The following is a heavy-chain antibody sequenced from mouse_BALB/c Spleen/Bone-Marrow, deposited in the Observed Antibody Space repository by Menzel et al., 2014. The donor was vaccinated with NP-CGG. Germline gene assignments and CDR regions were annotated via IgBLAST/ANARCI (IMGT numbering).Heavy chain of an antibody. CDR1: GFTFSSFG. CDR3: ARSGSSSGYFDY. V-gene: IGHV5-17*02. CDR2: ISSGSSTV. J-gene: IGHJ2*01. D-gene: IGHD1-1*01. Sequence: EVKLVESGGGLVQPGGSRKLSCAASGFTFSSFGMHWVRQAPEKGLVWVAYISSGSSTVYYADKVMGRFTISRDNPKNTLFLQMTSLRSEDTAMYYCARSGSSSGYFDYWGQGTTLTVSS.